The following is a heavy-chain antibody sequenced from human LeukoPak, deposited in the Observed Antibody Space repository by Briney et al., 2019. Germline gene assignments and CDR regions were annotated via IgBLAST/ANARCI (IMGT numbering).Heavy chain of an antibody. CDR1: GLTLSDHY. J-gene: IGHJ4*02. V-gene: IGHV3-72*01. CDR3: TTTTTMVTGY. D-gene: IGHD4-23*01. CDR2: IRNKANSYTT. Sequence: QSGGSLRLSCSALGLTLSDHYMDWVRQAPGKGLEWVGRIRNKANSYTTEYAASVKGRFTISRDDSKNSLYLQMNSLKTEDTAVYYCTTTTTMVTGYWGQGTLVSVSS.